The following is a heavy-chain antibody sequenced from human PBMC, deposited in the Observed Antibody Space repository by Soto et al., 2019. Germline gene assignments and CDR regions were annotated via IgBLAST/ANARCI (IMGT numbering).Heavy chain of an antibody. D-gene: IGHD3-22*01. V-gene: IGHV1-58*01. CDR2: ILVGSGQT. J-gene: IGHJ4*02. Sequence: SVKGSCKASGATLTSSTVNWGRQARGQPPEWIGWILVGSGQTNYLQKFQGRVAITRDMSTYTAYLELNSLRSDDSAVYYCAAISSGYYRVFDYWGQGTPVTVSS. CDR3: AAISSGYYRVFDY. CDR1: GATLTSST.